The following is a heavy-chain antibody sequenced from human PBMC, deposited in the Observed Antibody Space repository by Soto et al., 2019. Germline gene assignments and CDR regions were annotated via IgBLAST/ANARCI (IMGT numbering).Heavy chain of an antibody. CDR3: ARDRYDFWSGYPDY. Sequence: EVQLVESGGGLVKPGGSLRLSCAASGFTFSSYSMNWVRQAPGKGLGWVSSISSSSSYIYYADSVKGRFTISRDNAKNSLYLQMNSLRAEDTAVYYCARDRYDFWSGYPDYWGQGTLVTVSS. CDR1: GFTFSSYS. V-gene: IGHV3-21*01. D-gene: IGHD3-3*01. CDR2: ISSSSSYI. J-gene: IGHJ4*02.